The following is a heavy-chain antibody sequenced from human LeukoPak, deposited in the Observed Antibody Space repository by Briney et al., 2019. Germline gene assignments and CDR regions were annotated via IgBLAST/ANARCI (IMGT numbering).Heavy chain of an antibody. J-gene: IGHJ6*02. Sequence: REASVTVSCKASGYTFTSYGISWERQAPGQGLEWMGWISAYNGNTNYAQKLQGRVTMTTDTSTSTAYMELRSLRSDDTAVYYCARVSYDILTGYPEDGMDVWGQGTTVTVSS. D-gene: IGHD3-9*01. CDR2: ISAYNGNT. CDR1: GYTFTSYG. CDR3: ARVSYDILTGYPEDGMDV. V-gene: IGHV1-18*01.